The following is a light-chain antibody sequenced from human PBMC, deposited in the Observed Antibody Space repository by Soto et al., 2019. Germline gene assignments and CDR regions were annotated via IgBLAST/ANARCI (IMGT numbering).Light chain of an antibody. J-gene: IGKJ5*01. CDR3: QQYKNWPHT. CDR2: GAS. CDR1: QSISSN. V-gene: IGKV3-15*01. Sequence: EIVMTQSPATLSVSPGERATLSCRASQSISSNLAWYHQKPGQVPRLLIYGASTRATGIPARFSGSGSGTEFTLTISSLQSEDFAVYYYQQYKNWPHTFGQGTRLEIK.